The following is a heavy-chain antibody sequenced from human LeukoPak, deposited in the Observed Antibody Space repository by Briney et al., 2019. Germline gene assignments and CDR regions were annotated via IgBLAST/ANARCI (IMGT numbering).Heavy chain of an antibody. V-gene: IGHV3-30-3*01. CDR2: ISYDGSNK. D-gene: IGHD1-7*01. CDR1: GFTFSSYA. CDR3: ARGAHRITGTTGGFDY. J-gene: IGHJ4*02. Sequence: PGGSLRLSCAASGFTFSSYAMHWVRQAPGKGLEWVAVISYDGSNKYYADSVKGRFTISRDNSKNTLYLQMNSLRAEDTAVHYCARGAHRITGTTGGFDYWGQGTLVTVSS.